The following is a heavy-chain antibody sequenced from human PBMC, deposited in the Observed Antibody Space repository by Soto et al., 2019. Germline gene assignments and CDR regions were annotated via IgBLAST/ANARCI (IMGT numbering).Heavy chain of an antibody. CDR3: ARGPPGIAVAGGTWLYYYGMDV. CDR2: ISAYNGNT. CDR1: GGTFSSYA. J-gene: IGHJ6*02. V-gene: IGHV1-2*04. Sequence: ASVKVSCKASGGTFSSYAISCVRQAPGQGLEWMGWISAYNGNTNYAQKFQGWVTMTRDTSISTAYMELSRLRSDDTAVYYCARGPPGIAVAGGTWLYYYGMDVWGQGTTVTVSS. D-gene: IGHD6-19*01.